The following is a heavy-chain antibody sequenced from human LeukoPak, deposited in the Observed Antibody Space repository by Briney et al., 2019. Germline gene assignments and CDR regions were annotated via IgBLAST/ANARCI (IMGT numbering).Heavy chain of an antibody. Sequence: PGGSLRLSCAASGFTFDDYAMHWVRQAPGKGLEWVSGISWNSGSIGYADSVKGRFTISRDNSKNTLYLEMNSLRADDTAVYYCAKDRPTVYSSSWLHFLDSWGQGTLVTVSS. J-gene: IGHJ4*02. CDR3: AKDRPTVYSSSWLHFLDS. V-gene: IGHV3-9*01. D-gene: IGHD6-13*01. CDR2: ISWNSGSI. CDR1: GFTFDDYA.